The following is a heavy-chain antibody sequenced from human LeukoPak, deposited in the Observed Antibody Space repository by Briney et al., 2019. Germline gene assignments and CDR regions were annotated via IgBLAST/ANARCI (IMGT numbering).Heavy chain of an antibody. CDR3: ARDLLGWELHYFDY. CDR1: GFTFSNYA. J-gene: IGHJ4*02. V-gene: IGHV3-30*03. CDR2: ISYDGTNK. D-gene: IGHD1-26*01. Sequence: GGSLRLSCAASGFTFSNYAMHWVRQAPGKGLEWVAVISYDGTNKYYADSVKGRFTISRDNSKNTEYLQMNSLRPEDTAVYYCARDLLGWELHYFDYWGQGTLVTVSS.